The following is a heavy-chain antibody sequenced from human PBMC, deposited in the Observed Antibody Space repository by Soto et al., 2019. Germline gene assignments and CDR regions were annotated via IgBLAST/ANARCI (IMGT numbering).Heavy chain of an antibody. D-gene: IGHD6-13*01. J-gene: IGHJ4*02. Sequence: GASSEVSCKASGYTFTSYGISWVRQAPGQGLEWMAWINPYNGNTKYAEKFLGRVTVTTDTSTATAYMEVRSLTSDDTAVFYCARVGVGLAAPRVWPYWGQGTPVTVSS. CDR3: ARVGVGLAAPRVWPY. CDR2: INPYNGNT. CDR1: GYTFTSYG. V-gene: IGHV1-18*01.